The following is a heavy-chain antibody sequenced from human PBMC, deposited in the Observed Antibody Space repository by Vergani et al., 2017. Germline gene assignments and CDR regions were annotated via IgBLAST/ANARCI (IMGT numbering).Heavy chain of an antibody. CDR1: GYSLTSYW. Sequence: EVQLVQSGAEVKKPGESLKISCKGSGYSLTSYWIGWVRQMPGKGLEWMGIIYPGDSDTRYSPSFQGQVTISADKSISTAYLQWSSLKASDTAMYYCARRGRYCSSXSCYGGDYYYGMDVWGQGTTVTVSS. J-gene: IGHJ6*02. D-gene: IGHD2-2*01. CDR2: IYPGDSDT. V-gene: IGHV5-51*01. CDR3: ARRGRYCSSXSCYGGDYYYGMDV.